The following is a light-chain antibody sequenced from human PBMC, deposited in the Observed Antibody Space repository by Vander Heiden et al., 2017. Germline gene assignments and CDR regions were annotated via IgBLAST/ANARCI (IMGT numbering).Light chain of an antibody. J-gene: IGKJ1*01. CDR2: WAS. CDR3: EQHSTKT. V-gene: IGKV4-1*01. Sequence: IVLTHSPDSLAMCLGGRATVNCNSHESVLSSVNSKKHVAWFRQKPRQPPGLLIYWASTRESGVPDRFSGSGSGTDFTLSISNRQAEDVSVYYCEQHSTKTFGQGTKVEIK. CDR1: ESVLSSVNSKKH.